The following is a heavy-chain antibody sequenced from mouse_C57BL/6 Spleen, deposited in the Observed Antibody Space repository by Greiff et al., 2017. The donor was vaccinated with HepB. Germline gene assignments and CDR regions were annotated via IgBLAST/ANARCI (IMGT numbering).Heavy chain of an antibody. D-gene: IGHD4-1*01. CDR1: GFNIKDYY. CDR3: TSGTGRRYFDV. V-gene: IGHV14-1*01. J-gene: IGHJ1*03. Sequence: EVKLVESGAELVRPGASVKLSCTASGFNIKDYYMRWVKQRPEQGLEWIGRIDPEDGDTEYAPKFQGKATMTADTSSNTAYLQLSSLTSEDTAVYYCTSGTGRRYFDVWGTGTTVTVSS. CDR2: IDPEDGDT.